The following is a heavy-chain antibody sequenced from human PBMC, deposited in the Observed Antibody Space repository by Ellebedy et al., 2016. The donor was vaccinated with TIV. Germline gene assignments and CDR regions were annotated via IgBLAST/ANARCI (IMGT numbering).Heavy chain of an antibody. J-gene: IGHJ5*02. CDR2: VYYSGST. V-gene: IGHV4-59*08. CDR1: GGSISSYY. Sequence: MPSETLSLTCSVSGGSISSYYWSWIRQPPGKGLEWIGYVYYSGSTNYNPSLKSRLTISVDTSKNQFSLKLTSVTAADTAVYYCARHVGCPGSTCYWNWFDPWGQGTLVTVSS. D-gene: IGHD2-15*01. CDR3: ARHVGCPGSTCYWNWFDP.